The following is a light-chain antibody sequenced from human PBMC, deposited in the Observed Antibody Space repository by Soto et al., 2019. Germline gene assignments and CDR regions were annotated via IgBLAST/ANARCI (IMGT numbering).Light chain of an antibody. CDR1: QSVSSSY. Sequence: VLKQSAGTVSLSQGERATLSCRASQSVSSSYLAWYQQKPGQAPRLLIYGASGRATGIPDRFSGSGSGTDFTLTISRLEPEDFAVYYCQQYGSSRTFGQGTKVAIK. V-gene: IGKV3-20*01. CDR3: QQYGSSRT. J-gene: IGKJ1*01. CDR2: GAS.